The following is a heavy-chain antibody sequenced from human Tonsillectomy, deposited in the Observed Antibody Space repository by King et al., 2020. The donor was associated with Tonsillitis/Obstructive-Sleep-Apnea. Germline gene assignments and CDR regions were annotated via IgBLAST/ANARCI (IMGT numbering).Heavy chain of an antibody. CDR1: GGSFSGYY. J-gene: IGHJ5*02. V-gene: IGHV4-34*01. CDR3: ARGRGDYDFWSGYLHWFDP. D-gene: IGHD3-3*01. CDR2: INHSGST. Sequence: VQLPQWGAGLLKPSETLSLTCAVYGGSFSGYYWSWIRQPPGKGLEWIGEINHSGSTNYNPSLKRRVTISVDTSKNQFSLKLSSVTAADTAVYYCARGRGDYDFWSGYLHWFDPWGQGTLVTVSS.